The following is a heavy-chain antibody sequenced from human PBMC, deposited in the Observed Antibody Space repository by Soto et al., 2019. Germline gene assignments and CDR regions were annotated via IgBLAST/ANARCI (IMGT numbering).Heavy chain of an antibody. CDR1: GGSFSGYY. Sequence: QVQVQQWGAGLLKPSETLSLTCAVYGGSFSGYYWSWIRQPPGKGLEWIGEMNHVGTTDYNPSLKSRVTISVDTSKNQFSVELSSVTAADTSVYYCARGYCGPTTGDWYRGAFDSWGQGTIVTVSS. J-gene: IGHJ3*02. D-gene: IGHD2-21*01. V-gene: IGHV4-34*02. CDR3: ARGYCGPTTGDWYRGAFDS. CDR2: MNHVGTT.